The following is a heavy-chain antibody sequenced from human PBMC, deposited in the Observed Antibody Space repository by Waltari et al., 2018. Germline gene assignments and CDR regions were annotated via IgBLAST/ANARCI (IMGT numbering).Heavy chain of an antibody. V-gene: IGHV4-34*01. CDR3: ATDSNYKYYYYCYGMDV. CDR1: GFTFSSYA. CDR2: INHCERT. J-gene: IGHJ6*02. D-gene: IGHD4-4*01. Sequence: VQLLESGGGLVQPGGSLRLSCAASGFTFSSYAMSWVRQAPGKGLELIREINHCERTIYNPYLKSRVTISVDTSKNQFSLKLRSVTAADTAVYYCATDSNYKYYYYCYGMDVWGQGTTVTVSS.